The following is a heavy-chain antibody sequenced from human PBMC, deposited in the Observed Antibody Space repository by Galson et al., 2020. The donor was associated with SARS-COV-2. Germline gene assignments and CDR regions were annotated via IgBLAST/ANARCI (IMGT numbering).Heavy chain of an antibody. CDR1: GVSISTTNY. Sequence: SETLSLTCAVSGVSISTTNYWSWIRQAPGKGLEWIGSVYPSRSTYYNPSLKSRVTISLDKSKNQFSLRLTSVTAADTALYYCARQGVTRIFPRTVPGWFFDLWGRGTLVTVAS. D-gene: IGHD2-15*01. CDR3: ARQGVTRIFPRTVPGWFFDL. J-gene: IGHJ2*01. V-gene: IGHV4-38-2*01. CDR2: VYPSRST.